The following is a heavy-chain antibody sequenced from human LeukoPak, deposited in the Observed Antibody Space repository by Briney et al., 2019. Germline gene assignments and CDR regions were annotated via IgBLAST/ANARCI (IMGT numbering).Heavy chain of an antibody. CDR2: IYTSGST. CDR3: ASLYDFWSGYQRVGVAFDI. CDR1: GGSISSGSYY. D-gene: IGHD3-3*01. V-gene: IGHV4-61*02. J-gene: IGHJ3*02. Sequence: PSETLSLTCTVSGGSISSGSYYWSWIRQPAGKGLEWIGRIYTSGSTNYNPSLKSRVTISVDTSKNQFSLKLSSVTAADTAVYYCASLYDFWSGYQRVGVAFDIWGQGTMVTVSS.